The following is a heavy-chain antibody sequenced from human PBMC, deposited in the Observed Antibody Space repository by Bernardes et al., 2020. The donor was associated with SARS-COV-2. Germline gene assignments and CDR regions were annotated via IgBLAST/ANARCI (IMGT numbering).Heavy chain of an antibody. CDR3: TRGLELELITWFDY. CDR2: ISNDGSIK. Sequence: GGSLRLSRTASGFTFSSSAMHWVRQAPGKGPEWVAVISNDGSIKYYTDSVKGRFTISRDNSKNTLYLLMNSPRTDDTAVYYCTRGLELELITWFDYWGQGTLVTVSS. J-gene: IGHJ4*02. V-gene: IGHV3-30-3*01. CDR1: GFTFSSSA. D-gene: IGHD1-7*01.